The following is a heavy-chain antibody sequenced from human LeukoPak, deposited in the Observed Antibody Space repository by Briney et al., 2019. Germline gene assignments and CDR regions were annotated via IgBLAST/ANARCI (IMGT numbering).Heavy chain of an antibody. Sequence: GGSLRLSCAVSGFTFSGFWMSWSRQAPGKGLEWVASINSDGSEGYYADVVKGRFTISRDNAKNSLYLQINSLRAEDTAVYYCARSSYSSSSSVWDQGTMVTVSS. CDR3: ARSSYSSSSSV. CDR1: GFTFSGFW. V-gene: IGHV3-7*03. D-gene: IGHD6-6*01. J-gene: IGHJ3*01. CDR2: INSDGSEG.